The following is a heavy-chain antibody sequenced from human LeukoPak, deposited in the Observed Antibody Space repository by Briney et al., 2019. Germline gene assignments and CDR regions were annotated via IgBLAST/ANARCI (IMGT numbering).Heavy chain of an antibody. D-gene: IGHD6-19*01. CDR2: IYYSGRT. V-gene: IGHV4-59*01. CDR1: NDSISSYY. J-gene: IGHJ4*02. Sequence: NPSETLSLTCTVSNDSISSYYWTWIRQPPGKGLEWIGYIYYSGRTNYNPSLKSRVTISVDTSKTQFSLNLYSVTAADTAVYYCARARDSSGWFDYWGQGTLVTVSS. CDR3: ARARDSSGWFDY.